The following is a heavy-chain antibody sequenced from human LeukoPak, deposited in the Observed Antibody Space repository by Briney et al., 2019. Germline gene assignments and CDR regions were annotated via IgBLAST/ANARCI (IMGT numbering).Heavy chain of an antibody. Sequence: GGSLRLSCAASGFTFSSYSMNWVRQAPGKGLEWVSYISSSSSTIYYADSVKGRFTISRDNAKNSLYLQMNSLRAEDTAVYYCARPTGYCSSTSCYENAFDIWGQGTMVTVSS. D-gene: IGHD2-2*01. CDR1: GFTFSSYS. CDR3: ARPTGYCSSTSCYENAFDI. J-gene: IGHJ3*02. V-gene: IGHV3-48*01. CDR2: ISSSSSTI.